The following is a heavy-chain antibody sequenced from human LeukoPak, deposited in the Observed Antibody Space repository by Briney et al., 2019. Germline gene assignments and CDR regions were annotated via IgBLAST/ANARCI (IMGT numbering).Heavy chain of an antibody. V-gene: IGHV4-59*11. J-gene: IGHJ4*02. CDR3: AREISGGGSYYDY. CDR1: GGSISSHY. Sequence: SETLPLTCTGSGGSISSHYWSWIRQPPGKGLEWIGYIYYSGSTNYNPSLKSRVTISVDTSKNQFSLKLSSVTAADTAVYYCAREISGGGSYYDYWGQGTLVTVSS. D-gene: IGHD1-26*01. CDR2: IYYSGST.